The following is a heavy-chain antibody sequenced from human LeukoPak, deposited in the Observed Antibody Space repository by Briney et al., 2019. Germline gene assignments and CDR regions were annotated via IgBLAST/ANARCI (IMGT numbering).Heavy chain of an antibody. Sequence: GGSLRLSCAASGFTLSSYAMSWVRQAPGKGLQWVSAISGSGGSTYYADSVKGRFTISRDNSKNTLFLQMNSLRAEDTAVYYCAKGTNYGGNWPFDYWGQGTLVTVSS. D-gene: IGHD4-23*01. V-gene: IGHV3-23*01. CDR1: GFTLSSYA. CDR2: ISGSGGST. J-gene: IGHJ4*02. CDR3: AKGTNYGGNWPFDY.